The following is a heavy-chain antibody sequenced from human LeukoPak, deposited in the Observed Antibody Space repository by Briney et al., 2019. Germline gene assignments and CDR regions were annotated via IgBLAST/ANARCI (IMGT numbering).Heavy chain of an antibody. CDR2: IYNSGST. J-gene: IGHJ3*02. CDR1: GGSFSGYY. CDR3: ARNMTTVTTGVVSRHDAFDI. Sequence: SETLSLTCAVYGGSFSGYYWGWIRQPPGKGLEWIGSIYNSGSTYYSTSLKSRVTISVDTSKNQFSLRLSSVTATDTAVYYCARNMTTVTTGVVSRHDAFDIWGQGTMVTVSS. V-gene: IGHV4-34*01. D-gene: IGHD4-11*01.